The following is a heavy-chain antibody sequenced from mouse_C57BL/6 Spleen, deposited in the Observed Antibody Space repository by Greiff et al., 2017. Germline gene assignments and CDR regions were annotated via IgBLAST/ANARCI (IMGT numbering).Heavy chain of an antibody. V-gene: IGHV1-81*01. CDR1: GYTFTSYG. Sequence: QVQLQQSGAELARPGASVKLSCKASGYTFTSYGISWVKQRTGQGLEWIGEIYPRSGNTYYNEKFKGKATLTGDKSSSTAYMELRSLTSEDSAVYFCARWDSGDWYFDVWGTGTTVTVSS. D-gene: IGHD4-1*01. CDR2: IYPRSGNT. J-gene: IGHJ1*03. CDR3: ARWDSGDWYFDV.